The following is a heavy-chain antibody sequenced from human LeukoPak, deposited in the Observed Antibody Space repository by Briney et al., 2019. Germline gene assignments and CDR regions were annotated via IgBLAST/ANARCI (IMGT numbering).Heavy chain of an antibody. V-gene: IGHV3-7*01. CDR1: GFTFSNYW. J-gene: IGHJ4*02. D-gene: IGHD1-14*01. CDR2: IKQDGSEK. CDR3: ARNQRRLDY. Sequence: GGSLRLSCAASGFTFSNYWMTWVRQAPGKGLELVANIKQDGSEKYYVDSVKGRFTISRDNAKNSLYLQKNSLRAEDTAVYYCARNQRRLDYWGQGTLVTVSS.